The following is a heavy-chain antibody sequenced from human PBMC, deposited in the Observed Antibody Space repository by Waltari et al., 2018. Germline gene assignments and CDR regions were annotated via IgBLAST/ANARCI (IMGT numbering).Heavy chain of an antibody. D-gene: IGHD3-22*01. CDR3: ARQGYYYDSSGYSRGHYFDY. V-gene: IGHV4-39*01. Sequence: QLQLQESGPGLVKPSETLSLTCTVSGGSISSSSYYWGWIRQPQGKGLEWIGSIYYSGSTYYNPSLKSRVTISVDTSKNQFSLKLSSVTAADTAVYYCARQGYYYDSSGYSRGHYFDYWGQGTLVTVSS. CDR1: GGSISSSSYY. J-gene: IGHJ4*02. CDR2: IYYSGST.